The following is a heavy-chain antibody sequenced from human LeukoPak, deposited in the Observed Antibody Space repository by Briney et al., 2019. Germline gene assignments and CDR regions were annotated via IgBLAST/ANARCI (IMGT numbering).Heavy chain of an antibody. Sequence: SETLSLTCTVSGGSISSSSYYWGWIRQPPGKGLEWIGSIYHSGSTYYNPSLKSRVTISVDTSKNQFSLKLSSVTAADTAVYYCARDPLRANWFDPWGQGTLVTVSS. V-gene: IGHV4-39*07. CDR2: IYHSGST. CDR3: ARDPLRANWFDP. J-gene: IGHJ5*02. D-gene: IGHD3-16*01. CDR1: GGSISSSSYY.